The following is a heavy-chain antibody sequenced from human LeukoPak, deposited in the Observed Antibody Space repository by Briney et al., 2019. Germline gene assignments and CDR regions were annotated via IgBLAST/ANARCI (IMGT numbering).Heavy chain of an antibody. Sequence: PSETLSLACTVSGGSISSHFWSWLRQLPGKGLEWIGYIYNSGITNYNPSLKSRVTMSVDTSKNQFSLMLRSVSAADTAVYYCARDHLPAAAPGYYMDVWGKGTTVTVSS. CDR3: ARDHLPAAAPGYYMDV. V-gene: IGHV4-59*11. CDR2: IYNSGIT. CDR1: GGSISSHF. J-gene: IGHJ6*03. D-gene: IGHD6-13*01.